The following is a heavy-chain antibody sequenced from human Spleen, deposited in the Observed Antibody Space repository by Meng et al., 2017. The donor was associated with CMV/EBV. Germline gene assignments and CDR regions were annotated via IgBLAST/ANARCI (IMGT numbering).Heavy chain of an antibody. CDR2: IYYSGST. Sequence: ESLKISCAASGFTFSSYSMNWVRQAPGKGLEWIGYIYYSGSTNYNPSLKSRVTISVGTSKNQFSLKLSSVTAADTAVYYCARGGGDDILTDPTTYFDYWGQGTLVTVSS. D-gene: IGHD3-9*01. V-gene: IGHV4-59*01. CDR3: ARGGGDDILTDPTTYFDY. J-gene: IGHJ4*02. CDR1: GFTFSSYS.